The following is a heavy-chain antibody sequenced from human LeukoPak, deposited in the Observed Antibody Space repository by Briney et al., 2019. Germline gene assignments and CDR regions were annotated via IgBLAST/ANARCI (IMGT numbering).Heavy chain of an antibody. CDR3: TRSGNITMIRGVITTPAIIGY. CDR2: IIPIFGTA. CDR1: GGTFSSYA. D-gene: IGHD3-10*01. V-gene: IGHV1-69*13. J-gene: IGHJ4*02. Sequence: SVKVSCKASGGTFSSYAISWVRQAPGQGLEWMGGIIPIFGTANYAQKFQDRVTIIADEFTSTAYMELSSLRSEDTAVYYCTRSGNITMIRGVITTPAIIGYWGQGTLVTVSS.